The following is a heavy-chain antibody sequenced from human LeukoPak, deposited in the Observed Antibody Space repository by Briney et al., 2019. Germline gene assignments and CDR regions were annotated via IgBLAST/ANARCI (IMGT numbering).Heavy chain of an antibody. Sequence: GGSLRLSCAASGFTFSSYSMNWVRQAPGKGLEWVSVIYSGGGTYYADSVKGRFTISRDNSKNTLYLQMYSLRAEDTAVYYCAKPQVLPPKWFDPWGQGTLVTVSS. CDR3: AKPQVLPPKWFDP. CDR2: IYSGGGT. J-gene: IGHJ5*02. CDR1: GFTFSSYS. V-gene: IGHV3-23*03.